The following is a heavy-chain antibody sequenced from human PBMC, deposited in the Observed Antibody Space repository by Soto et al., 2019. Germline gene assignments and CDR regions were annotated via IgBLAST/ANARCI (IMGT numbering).Heavy chain of an antibody. CDR2: INPNSGGT. J-gene: IGHJ4*02. CDR1: GYTFTGYY. Sequence: ASVNVSCKASGYTFTGYYMHWVRQAPGQGLEWMGWINPNSGGTNYAQKFQGWVTMTRDTSISTAYMELSRLRSDDTAVYYCARGPYSSSWYYFDYWGQGTLVTVSS. V-gene: IGHV1-2*04. CDR3: ARGPYSSSWYYFDY. D-gene: IGHD6-13*01.